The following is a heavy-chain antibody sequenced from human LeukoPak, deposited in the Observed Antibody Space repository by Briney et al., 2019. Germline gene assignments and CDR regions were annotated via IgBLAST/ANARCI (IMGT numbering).Heavy chain of an antibody. CDR3: AIAYDYGDYLGVDY. V-gene: IGHV1-2*02. Sequence: ASVKVSCKASGYTFTGYYMHWVRQAPGQGLEWMRWINPNSGGTNYAQKFQGRVTMTRDTSISTAYMELSRLRSDDTAVYYCAIAYDYGDYLGVDYWGQGTLVTVSS. D-gene: IGHD4-17*01. CDR2: INPNSGGT. CDR1: GYTFTGYY. J-gene: IGHJ4*02.